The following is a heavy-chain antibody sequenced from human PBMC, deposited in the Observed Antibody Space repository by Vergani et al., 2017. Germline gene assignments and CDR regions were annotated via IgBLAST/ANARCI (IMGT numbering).Heavy chain of an antibody. CDR1: GYTFTSYY. CDR3: TRGWYYDSIAYWAY. V-gene: IGHV1-46*03. J-gene: IGHJ4*02. Sequence: VHLAESGGGFFQPGGSLRLSCSASGYTFTSYYMHWVRQAPGQGLEWMGIINPSGGSTSYAQKFQGRVTMTRDTSTSTVYMELSSLRSEDTAVYYCTRGWYYDSIAYWAYWGQGTLVTVSS. CDR2: INPSGGST. D-gene: IGHD3-22*01.